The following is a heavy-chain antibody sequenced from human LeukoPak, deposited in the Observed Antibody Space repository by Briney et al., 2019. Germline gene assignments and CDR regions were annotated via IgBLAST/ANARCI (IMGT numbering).Heavy chain of an antibody. CDR2: ISSNGGST. V-gene: IGHV3-64*01. D-gene: IGHD6-13*01. CDR3: ASLGSSWYGLSSDY. CDR1: GFTFSSYA. J-gene: IGHJ4*02. Sequence: GSLRLPCAASGFTFSSYAMHWVRQAPGKGLEYVSAISSNGGSTYYANSVKGRFTISRDNSKNTLYLQMGSLRAEDMAVYYCASLGSSWYGLSSDYWGQGTLVTVSS.